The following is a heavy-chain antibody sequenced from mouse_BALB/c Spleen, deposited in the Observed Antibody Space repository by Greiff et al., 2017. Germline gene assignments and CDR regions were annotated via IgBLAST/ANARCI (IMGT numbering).Heavy chain of an antibody. CDR2: ISSGSSTI. D-gene: IGHD2-4*01. CDR3: ARGGITYYFDY. CDR1: GFTFSSFG. V-gene: IGHV5-17*02. Sequence: EVMLVESGGGLVQPGGSRKLSCAASGFTFSSFGMHWVRQAPEKGLEWVAYISSGSSTIYYADTVKGRFTISRDNPKNTLFLQMTSLRSEDTAMYYCARGGITYYFDYWGQGTTLTVSS. J-gene: IGHJ2*01.